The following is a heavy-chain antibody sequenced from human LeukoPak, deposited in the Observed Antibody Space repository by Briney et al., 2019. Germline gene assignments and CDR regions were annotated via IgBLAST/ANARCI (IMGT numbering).Heavy chain of an antibody. CDR2: IYYSGST. D-gene: IGHD5-18*01. Sequence: SETLSLTCAVYGGSFSGYYWSWIRQPPGKGLEWIGYIYYSGSTNYNPSLKSRVTISVDTSKNQFSLKLSSVTAADTAVYYCARGGYSYGFDYWGQGTLVTVSS. CDR1: GGSFSGYY. V-gene: IGHV4-59*01. CDR3: ARGGYSYGFDY. J-gene: IGHJ4*02.